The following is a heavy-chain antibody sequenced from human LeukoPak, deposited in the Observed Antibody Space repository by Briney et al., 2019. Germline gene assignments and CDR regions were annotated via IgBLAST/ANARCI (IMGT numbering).Heavy chain of an antibody. J-gene: IGHJ4*02. D-gene: IGHD2-15*01. Sequence: GASAKVSCKASGGTFSSYAISWVRQAPEQGLESMGGIIPIFGTANYAQKFQGRVTITADESTSTAYIELSSLRSEDTAVYYCARDPGYCSGGSCFHYWGQGTLVTVSS. CDR2: IIPIFGTA. CDR1: GGTFSSYA. CDR3: ARDPGYCSGGSCFHY. V-gene: IGHV1-69*01.